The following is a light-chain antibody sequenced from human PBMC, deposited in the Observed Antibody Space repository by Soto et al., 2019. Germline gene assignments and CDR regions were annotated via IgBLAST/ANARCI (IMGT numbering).Light chain of an antibody. CDR3: QHYGSSPFT. CDR1: QSVSSSY. CDR2: GAS. Sequence: EIVLTQSPGTLYLSPGDRATLSCRASQSVSSSYLAWYQQKPGQAPRLLVYGASSRATGIPDRFSGSGSGTDLTLTISRVEPEDFAVYYCQHYGSSPFTFGPGTRVDIK. V-gene: IGKV3-20*01. J-gene: IGKJ3*01.